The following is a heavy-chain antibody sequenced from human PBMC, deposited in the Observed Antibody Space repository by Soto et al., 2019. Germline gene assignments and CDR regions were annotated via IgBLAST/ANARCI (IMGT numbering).Heavy chain of an antibody. CDR3: ARRVAARGIGWFDP. Sequence: PGESLKISCKASGYIFATSWIGWVRQMPGKGLEWMGVIYPGDSRTRYNPSFQGQITIPADKSISTAYLQWSSLKASDTAMYYCARRVAARGIGWFDPWGQGTLVTVSS. D-gene: IGHD6-6*01. CDR2: IYPGDSRT. J-gene: IGHJ5*02. CDR1: GYIFATSW. V-gene: IGHV5-51*01.